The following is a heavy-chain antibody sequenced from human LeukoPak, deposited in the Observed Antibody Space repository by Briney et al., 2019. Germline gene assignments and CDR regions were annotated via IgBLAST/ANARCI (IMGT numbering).Heavy chain of an antibody. CDR2: IYPGDSDT. CDR3: AEQSDMAAAGTMDV. CDR1: GFNFANYW. D-gene: IGHD6-13*01. V-gene: IGHV5-51*01. J-gene: IGHJ6*03. Sequence: GESLKISCKTSGFNFANYWIGGVRQMPEKGLEWMGLIYPGDSDTRYSPSFQGQVTISADKSISTAYLQWSSLKASDTAIYYCAEQSDMAAAGTMDVWGKGTTVTISS.